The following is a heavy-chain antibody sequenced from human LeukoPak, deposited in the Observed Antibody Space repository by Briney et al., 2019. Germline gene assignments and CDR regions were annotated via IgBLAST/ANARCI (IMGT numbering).Heavy chain of an antibody. CDR1: GGSISGYY. D-gene: IGHD5-18*01. CDR3: ARIVAYGYGYIDY. CDR2: IYYSGNT. J-gene: IGHJ4*01. Sequence: KPSETLSLTCTVSGGSISGYYWSWIRQPPGKGLEWIGYIYYSGNTNYNPSLKSRVTISVDTSKNQFSLKLSSVTAADTAVYYCARIVAYGYGYIDYWGHGTLATVSS. V-gene: IGHV4-59*01.